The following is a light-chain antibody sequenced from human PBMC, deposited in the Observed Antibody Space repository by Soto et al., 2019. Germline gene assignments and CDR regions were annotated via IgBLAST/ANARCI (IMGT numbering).Light chain of an antibody. Sequence: DSQLTQYPSTLSASVGERVTITCRASQSPNNWMAWYQQKSGKAPKLLIYDVSTLASGVPSRFSGSVSGTECALTISSLQPDDSATYYCQQYSRYPVTFGQGTKVEVK. CDR3: QQYSRYPVT. CDR1: QSPNNW. J-gene: IGKJ2*01. V-gene: IGKV1-5*01. CDR2: DVS.